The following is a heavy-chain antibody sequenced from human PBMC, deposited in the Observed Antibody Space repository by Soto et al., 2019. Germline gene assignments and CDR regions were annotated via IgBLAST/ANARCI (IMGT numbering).Heavy chain of an antibody. CDR2: ISDDGASI. Sequence: GGSLRLSCEASGFCFSSFAMNWVRQAPGRGLEWVSYISDDGASIYYADSLKGRFTISRDNAKNSLSLQMNNLRAEDTAVYYCARENSVQAWLHHFDHWGLGTLVTVSS. J-gene: IGHJ4*02. D-gene: IGHD5-18*01. CDR1: GFCFSSFA. V-gene: IGHV3-48*03. CDR3: ARENSVQAWLHHFDH.